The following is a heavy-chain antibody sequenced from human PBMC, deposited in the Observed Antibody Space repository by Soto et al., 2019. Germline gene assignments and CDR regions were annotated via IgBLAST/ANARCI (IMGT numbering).Heavy chain of an antibody. J-gene: IGHJ6*02. V-gene: IGHV4-34*01. D-gene: IGHD3-3*01. Sequence: TLSLTCAVYGGSFSGYYWSWIRQPPGKGLEWIGEINHSGSTNYNPSLKSRVTISVDTSKNQFSLKLSSVTAADTAVYYCARGRNYDFWSGYYPYYYGMDVWGQGTTVTVSS. CDR2: INHSGST. CDR1: GGSFSGYY. CDR3: ARGRNYDFWSGYYPYYYGMDV.